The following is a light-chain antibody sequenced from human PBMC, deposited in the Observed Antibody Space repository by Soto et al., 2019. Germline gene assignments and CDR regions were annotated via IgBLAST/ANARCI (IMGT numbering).Light chain of an antibody. CDR2: GAS. V-gene: IGKV3-20*01. J-gene: IGKJ2*01. CDR3: QQYGSSPRYT. CDR1: QSVSSSY. Sequence: EIALTQSPGPLSLSPGERATLSCRASQSVSSSYLAWYQQKCGQAPRLLIYGASRRATGIPDRFSGSGSGTDFTLTISRLEPEDFAGYYCQQYGSSPRYTFGQGTKLEIK.